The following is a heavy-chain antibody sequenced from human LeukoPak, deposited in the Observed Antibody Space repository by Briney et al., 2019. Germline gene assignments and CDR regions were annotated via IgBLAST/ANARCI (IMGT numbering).Heavy chain of an antibody. Sequence: SETLSLTCTVSGGSISSSSYYWGWIRQPPGKGLEWIGTIYYSGSTNYNPSLKSRVTISVDTSKNQFSLKLSSVTAADTAVYYCAREVGYRDYYDSSFKWFDPWGQGTLVTVSS. CDR2: IYYSGST. D-gene: IGHD3-22*01. CDR1: GGSISSSSYY. V-gene: IGHV4-39*07. CDR3: AREVGYRDYYDSSFKWFDP. J-gene: IGHJ5*02.